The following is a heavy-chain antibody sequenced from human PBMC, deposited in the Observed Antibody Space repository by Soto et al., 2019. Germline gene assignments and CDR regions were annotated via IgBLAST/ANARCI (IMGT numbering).Heavy chain of an antibody. Sequence: SETLSLTCTVSGGSISSSSYYWGWIRQPPGKGLEWIGSIYYSGSTYYNPSLKSRVTISVDTSKNQFSLKLSSVTAADTAVYYCARHRLGGYYGWFDPWGQGTLVTVSS. J-gene: IGHJ5*02. V-gene: IGHV4-39*01. CDR1: GGSISSSSYY. CDR3: ARHRLGGYYGWFDP. D-gene: IGHD3-3*01. CDR2: IYYSGST.